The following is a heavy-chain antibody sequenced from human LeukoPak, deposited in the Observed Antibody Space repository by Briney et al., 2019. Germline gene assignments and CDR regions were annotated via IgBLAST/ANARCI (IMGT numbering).Heavy chain of an antibody. J-gene: IGHJ4*02. V-gene: IGHV4-59*01. CDR1: GDSISTDW. CDR2: IYYSGSA. D-gene: IGHD5-12*01. CDR3: ARVVHGVATTFDY. Sequence: SETLSLTCTVSGDSISTDWWSWIRQPPGKGLEWIGNIYYSGSANYSPSLKSRVTISVDMSKNQLSLRLRFVSAADTAVYYCARVVHGVATTFDYWGQGTLVTVSS.